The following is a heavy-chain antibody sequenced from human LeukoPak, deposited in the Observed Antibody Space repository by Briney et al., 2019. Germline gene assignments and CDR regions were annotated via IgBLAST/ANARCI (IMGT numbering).Heavy chain of an antibody. CDR1: GFTFSSYA. Sequence: GGSLRLSCAASGFTFSSYAMSWVRQAPGKGLEWVSAISGSGGSTYYADSVKGRFTISRDNAKNSLYLQTNSLRAEDTAVYYCATRTRDAFDIWGQGTMVTVSS. J-gene: IGHJ3*02. CDR3: ATRTRDAFDI. CDR2: ISGSGGST. V-gene: IGHV3-23*01. D-gene: IGHD3/OR15-3a*01.